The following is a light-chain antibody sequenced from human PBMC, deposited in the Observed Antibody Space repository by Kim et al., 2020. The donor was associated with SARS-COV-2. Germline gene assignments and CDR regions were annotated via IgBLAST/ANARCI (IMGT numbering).Light chain of an antibody. Sequence: YHGEKEPPSCGARESVRSGYTESYKQKPGLAPRLFIYEASSRETGMPDRFSGSGSVTEFTITIRRLEPEDIAEYYCEQYGSSPGTFGEGTKGESK. V-gene: IGKV3D-20*01. CDR2: EAS. CDR3: EQYGSSPGT. CDR1: ESVRSGY. J-gene: IGKJ4*02.